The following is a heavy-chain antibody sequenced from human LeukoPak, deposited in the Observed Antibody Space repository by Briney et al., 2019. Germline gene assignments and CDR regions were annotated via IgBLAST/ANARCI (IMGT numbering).Heavy chain of an antibody. D-gene: IGHD5-12*01. CDR3: ARDSGYDSSYYGCGMDV. CDR1: GGSFSSYA. J-gene: IGHJ6*04. Sequence: GASVQVSCKASGGSFSSYAISWVRPAPGQGLAWMGGIIPSFGTEKYAPKSQGRVTLTADDSTSTAYKELSSLSSEDTAAYYCARDSGYDSSYYGCGMDVWGKGTTVTVSS. CDR2: IIPSFGTE. V-gene: IGHV1-69*13.